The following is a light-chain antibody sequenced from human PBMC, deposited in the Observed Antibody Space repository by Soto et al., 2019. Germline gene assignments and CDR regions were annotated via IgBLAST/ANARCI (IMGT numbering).Light chain of an antibody. J-gene: IGLJ3*02. Sequence: QSVLTQPPSASGTPGQRVTISCSGSNSIIGSNTVNWYQQLPGTAPKLLIYSSSHRPSGAPDRFSGSKSGTSASLAISGLQSEDEADYYCATWDDRLNGRVFGGGTKLTVL. CDR1: NSIIGSNT. CDR2: SSS. CDR3: ATWDDRLNGRV. V-gene: IGLV1-44*01.